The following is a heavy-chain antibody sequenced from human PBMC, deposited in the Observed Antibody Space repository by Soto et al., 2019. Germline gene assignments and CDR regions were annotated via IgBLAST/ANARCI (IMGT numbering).Heavy chain of an antibody. CDR3: ARTLPYTSASPFDY. J-gene: IGHJ4*02. Sequence: SLTRPLTCSVSPGSISSGNWWSWVRQPPGKGLEWIGEISHSGSTKYNPSLKSRVTISTDKSKKQFSLKLSSVTAADTAMYYCARTLPYTSASPFDYWGQGTLVTVSS. CDR2: ISHSGST. D-gene: IGHD6-6*01. V-gene: IGHV4-4*02. CDR1: PGSISSGNW.